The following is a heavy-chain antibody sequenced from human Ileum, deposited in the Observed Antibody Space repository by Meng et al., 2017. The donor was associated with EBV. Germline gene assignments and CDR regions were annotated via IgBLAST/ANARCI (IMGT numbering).Heavy chain of an antibody. V-gene: IGHV7-4-1*01. J-gene: IGHJ4*02. CDR3: ARGEGGYCSTTTCYLGT. D-gene: IGHD2-2*01. Sequence: VQLVEPGSELKPPGASVKVPCKASGYTFTRRAIHWVRQAPGQGLEWMGWINTDTSNPTYAQGLTGRFVFSLDTSVSTAYLQIGSLMAEDTAVYYCARGEGGYCSTTTCYLGTWGQGTLVTVSS. CDR2: INTDTSNP. CDR1: GYTFTRRA.